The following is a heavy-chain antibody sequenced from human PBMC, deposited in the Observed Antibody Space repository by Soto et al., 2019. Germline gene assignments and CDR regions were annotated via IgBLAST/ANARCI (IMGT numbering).Heavy chain of an antibody. J-gene: IGHJ4*02. D-gene: IGHD5-12*01. V-gene: IGHV1-69*13. Sequence: SVKVSCNASGGTFSSYSSSWVRQAPGQGLEWMGGIIPIFGTANYVQKFQGRVTITADESTSTAYMELSSLRSEDTAVYYCARASGPSGYDYFDYWGQGTLVTVSS. CDR2: IIPIFGTA. CDR1: GGTFSSYS. CDR3: ARASGPSGYDYFDY.